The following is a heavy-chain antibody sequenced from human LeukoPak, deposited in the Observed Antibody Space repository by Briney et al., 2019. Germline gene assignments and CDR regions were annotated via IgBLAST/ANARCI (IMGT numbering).Heavy chain of an antibody. CDR2: ISSSSSYI. J-gene: IGHJ6*02. D-gene: IGHD3-3*01. Sequence: PGGSLRLSCAASGFTVSSNYMSWVRQAPGKGLEWVSSISSSSSYIYYADSVKGRFTISRDNAKNSLYLQMNSLRAEDTAVYYCARVLPLDYDFWSGYPRTLGMDVWGQGTTVTVSS. CDR3: ARVLPLDYDFWSGYPRTLGMDV. CDR1: GFTVSSNY. V-gene: IGHV3-21*01.